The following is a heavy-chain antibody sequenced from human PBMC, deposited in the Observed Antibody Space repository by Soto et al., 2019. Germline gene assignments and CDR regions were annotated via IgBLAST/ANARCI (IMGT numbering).Heavy chain of an antibody. J-gene: IGHJ6*02. CDR1: GGSISSGGYY. CDR3: ARAGSSSLGMDV. V-gene: IGHV4-31*03. CDR2: IYYSGST. D-gene: IGHD6-6*01. Sequence: SETLSLTCTVSGGSISSGGYYWGWIRQHPGKSLEWIGYIYYSGSTYYNPSLKSRVTISVDTSKNQFSLKLSSVTAADTAVYYCARAGSSSLGMDVWGQGTTVTV.